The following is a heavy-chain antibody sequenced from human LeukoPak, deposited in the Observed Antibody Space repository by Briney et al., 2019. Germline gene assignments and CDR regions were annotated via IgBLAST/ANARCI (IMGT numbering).Heavy chain of an antibody. D-gene: IGHD2-21*02. CDR2: ISAYNGNA. V-gene: IGHV1-18*01. Sequence: ASVKVSCKASGSTFTSYGISWVRQAHGQGLEWMGWISAYNGNATYAQKLQGRVTMTTYTSTTTAYMELRILRSDDTAVYYCARVHIVVVTAGAFDIWGQGTMVTVSS. CDR3: ARVHIVVVTAGAFDI. J-gene: IGHJ3*02. CDR1: GSTFTSYG.